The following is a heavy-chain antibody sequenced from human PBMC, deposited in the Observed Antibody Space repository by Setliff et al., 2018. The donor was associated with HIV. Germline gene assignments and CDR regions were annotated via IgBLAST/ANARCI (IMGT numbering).Heavy chain of an antibody. D-gene: IGHD3-3*01. CDR1: GYSISTAYY. CDR3: MRGRSITIFGVAYFDF. V-gene: IGHV4-38-2*01. J-gene: IGHJ4*02. Sequence: SETLSLTCAVSGYSISTAYYWGWIRQPPGKGLEWIGSVYHSGTTYYNPSLKSRVTISVDMSHNQFSLKVTSVTAADTAVYYCMRGRSITIFGVAYFDFWGQGTQVTVSS. CDR2: VYHSGTT.